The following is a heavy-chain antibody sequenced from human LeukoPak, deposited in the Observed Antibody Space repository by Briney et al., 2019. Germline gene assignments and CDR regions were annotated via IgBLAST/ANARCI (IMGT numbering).Heavy chain of an antibody. CDR2: IRSKAYGGTT. J-gene: IGHJ3*02. CDR3: TRERRWFDAFDI. D-gene: IGHD2-15*01. V-gene: IGHV3-49*04. Sequence: PGGSLRLSCTASGFTFGDYAMSWVRQAPGKGREWVGFIRSKAYGGTTEYAASVKGRFTISRDDSKSIAYLQMNSLKTEDTAVYYCTRERRWFDAFDIWGQGTMVTVSS. CDR1: GFTFGDYA.